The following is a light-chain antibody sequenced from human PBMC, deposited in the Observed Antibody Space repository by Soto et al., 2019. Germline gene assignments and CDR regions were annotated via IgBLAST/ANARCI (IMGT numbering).Light chain of an antibody. J-gene: IGKJ4*01. V-gene: IGKV3-15*01. CDR3: QQYNDWPPLT. CDR1: QSVSGN. Sequence: EIVMTQSPATLSVSPGERATLSCRASQSVSGNLAWYQQTPGQAPRLLIYGASTRATGIPARFSGSGSGTEFTLTITSLQSEDFAVYYCQQYNDWPPLTFGGGTKVEIK. CDR2: GAS.